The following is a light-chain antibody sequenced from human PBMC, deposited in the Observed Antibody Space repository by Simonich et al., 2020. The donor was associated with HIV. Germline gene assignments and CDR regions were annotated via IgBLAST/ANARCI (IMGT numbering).Light chain of an antibody. CDR2: DVG. CDR1: SSDVGGYNY. CDR3: SSYTSSSTWV. Sequence: QSALTQPRSVSGSPGQSVTISCTGTSSDVGGYNYVSWSQQHPGKAPKLMIYDVGNRPSGVSNRFSGSKSGNTASLTISGLQAEDEADYYCSSYTSSSTWVFGGGTKLTVL. V-gene: IGLV2-14*01. J-gene: IGLJ3*02.